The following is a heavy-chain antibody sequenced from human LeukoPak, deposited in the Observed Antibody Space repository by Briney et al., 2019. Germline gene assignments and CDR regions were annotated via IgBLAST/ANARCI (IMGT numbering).Heavy chain of an antibody. D-gene: IGHD1-1*01. J-gene: IGHJ3*02. CDR2: VNPNNGDT. V-gene: IGHV1-2*02. Sequence: ASVKVSCKASGYSFTGYYIHWVRQAPGQGLEWMGWVNPNNGDTNSAQKFHGRVTMTRDTSTSTAYMELSRLRSDDTALYYCARDRPWMEHAFDIWGQGTMITVSS. CDR3: ARDRPWMEHAFDI. CDR1: GYSFTGYY.